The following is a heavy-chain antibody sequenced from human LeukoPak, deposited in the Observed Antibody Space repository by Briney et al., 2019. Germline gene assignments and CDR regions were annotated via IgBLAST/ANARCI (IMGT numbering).Heavy chain of an antibody. CDR3: ARRYTASPGERFDY. V-gene: IGHV4-59*08. Sequence: PSETVSLICTVSGGPFSNLFYWTWIRQPPGRGLEWIGYIYYSGNTNYNPSLNSRVTISLDTSKTQCSLMLGSLTAADTAVYYCARRYTASPGERFDYWGPGILVTVSS. CDR2: IYYSGNT. D-gene: IGHD2-2*02. J-gene: IGHJ4*02. CDR1: GGPFSNLFY.